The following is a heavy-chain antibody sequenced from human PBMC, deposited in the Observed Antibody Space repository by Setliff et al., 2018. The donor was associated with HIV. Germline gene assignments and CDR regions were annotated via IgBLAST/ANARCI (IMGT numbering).Heavy chain of an antibody. J-gene: IGHJ6*03. Sequence: SETLSLTCTVSGDSISSGGFYCNWFRQYPEKGLEWIGWIHYSGRTNFNPSLRSRATISFDTSKNQFSLNLTSVTAADTAVYYCALTGHRLLRGYMDVWGKGTTVTVSS. V-gene: IGHV4-31*03. CDR1: GDSISSGGFY. CDR2: IHYSGRT. CDR3: ALTGHRLLRGYMDV. D-gene: IGHD2-15*01.